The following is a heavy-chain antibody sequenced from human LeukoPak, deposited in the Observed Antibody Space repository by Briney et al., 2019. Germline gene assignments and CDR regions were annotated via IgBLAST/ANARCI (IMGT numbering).Heavy chain of an antibody. Sequence: GGSLRLSCAASGFTFSSYSMNWVRQAPGKGLEWVSSISSSSSYIYYADSVKGRFTISRDNAKNSLYLQMNSLRAEDTAVYHCARDEVVVAAELDYWGQGTLVTVSS. CDR1: GFTFSSYS. V-gene: IGHV3-21*01. D-gene: IGHD2-15*01. CDR3: ARDEVVVAAELDY. J-gene: IGHJ4*02. CDR2: ISSSSSYI.